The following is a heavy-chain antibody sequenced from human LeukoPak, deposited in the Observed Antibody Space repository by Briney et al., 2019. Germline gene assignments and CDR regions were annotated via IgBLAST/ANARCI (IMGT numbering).Heavy chain of an antibody. Sequence: PGGSLRLSCEVSGFILCDTHMTWGRQAPGKGLEWVSLVYSGITTHYPDSVKGRFSISRDHSNNILHLQMNSLRAEDTAVYYCARDKGLAIRAYDIWGQGTMVTVSS. V-gene: IGHV3-53*01. CDR3: ARDKGLAIRAYDI. CDR1: GFILCDTH. D-gene: IGHD3-9*01. J-gene: IGHJ3*02. CDR2: VYSGITT.